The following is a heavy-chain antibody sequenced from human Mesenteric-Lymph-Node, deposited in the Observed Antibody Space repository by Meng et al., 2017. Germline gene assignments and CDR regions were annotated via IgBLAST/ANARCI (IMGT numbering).Heavy chain of an antibody. D-gene: IGHD2-2*01. CDR3: ARGLVVPAAPADWFDP. Sequence: VQLPQWGADLFTPSDTLSLTCAVYVGSFSGYYWSWIRQPPGKGLEWIGEINHSGSTNYNPSLKSRVTISVDTSKNQFSLKLSSVTAADTAVYYCARGLVVPAAPADWFDPWGQGTLVTVSS. CDR1: VGSFSGYY. V-gene: IGHV4-34*01. J-gene: IGHJ5*02. CDR2: INHSGST.